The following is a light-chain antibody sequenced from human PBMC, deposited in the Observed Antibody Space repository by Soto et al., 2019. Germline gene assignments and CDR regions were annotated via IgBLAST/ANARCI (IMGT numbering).Light chain of an antibody. Sequence: SASKLSQSPGERATPSCRASQSIAGNLTWYQQKPGQAPKLLIYDTSTMHTGIPARFSGSGSGTDYTLTISSLEPEDFAIYYCQQRNNRRCTFGPGTKVDI. CDR1: QSIAGN. CDR2: DTS. V-gene: IGKV3-11*01. J-gene: IGKJ3*01. CDR3: QQRNNRRCT.